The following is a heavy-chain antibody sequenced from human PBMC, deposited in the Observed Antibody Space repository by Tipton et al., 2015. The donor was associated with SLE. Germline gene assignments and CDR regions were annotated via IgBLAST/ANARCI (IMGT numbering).Heavy chain of an antibody. V-gene: IGHV4-4*08. D-gene: IGHD3-10*01. CDR2: IYFSGST. CDR3: ARLINVRVVRGVTPYWYFDL. Sequence: TLSLTCTVSGGSISSYYWSWIRQPPGKGLEWIGYIYFSGSTNYNPSLTSRVTISVDTSKNQFSLKLSSVTAADTAVYYCARLINVRVVRGVTPYWYFDLWGRGTLVTVSS. CDR1: GGSISSYY. J-gene: IGHJ2*01.